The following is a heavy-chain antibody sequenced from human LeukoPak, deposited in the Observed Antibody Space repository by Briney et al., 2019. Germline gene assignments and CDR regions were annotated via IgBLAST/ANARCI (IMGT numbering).Heavy chain of an antibody. CDR3: ARVPYYCGSGSYFAY. J-gene: IGHJ4*02. Sequence: SQTLSLTCTVSGGSISSGDYYWSWIRQPPGKGLEWIGYIYYSGSTYYNPSLKSRVTISVDTSKNQFSLKLSAVTAADTAVYYCARVPYYCGSGSYFAYWGQGTLVTVCS. CDR2: IYYSGST. CDR1: GGSISSGDYY. D-gene: IGHD3-10*01. V-gene: IGHV4-30-4*01.